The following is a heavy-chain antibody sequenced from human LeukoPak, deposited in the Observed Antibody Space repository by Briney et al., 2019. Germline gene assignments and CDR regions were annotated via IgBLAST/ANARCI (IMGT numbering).Heavy chain of an antibody. CDR3: ARAKDPYQLLCDWFDP. CDR1: GYTFTSYA. V-gene: IGHV7-4-1*02. Sequence: ASVKVSCKASGYTFTSYAMNWVRQAPGQGLEWMGWINTNTGNPTYAQGFTGRFVFSLDTSVSTAYLQISSLKAEDTAVYYCARAKDPYQLLCDWFDPWGQGTLVTVSS. D-gene: IGHD2-2*01. CDR2: INTNTGNP. J-gene: IGHJ5*02.